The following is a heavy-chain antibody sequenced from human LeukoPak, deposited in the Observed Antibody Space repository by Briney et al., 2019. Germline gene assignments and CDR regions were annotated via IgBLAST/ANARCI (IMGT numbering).Heavy chain of an antibody. V-gene: IGHV1-8*03. CDR3: ARVAGSIDY. J-gene: IGHJ4*02. CDR2: MNPNSGYT. Sequence: ASVKVPCKASGYTFTSYDINWVRQATGQGLEWMGWMNPNSGYTGYAQKFQGRVTITRDTSISTAYMELSSLRSEDTAVYYCARVAGSIDYWGQGTLVTVSS. CDR1: GYTFTSYD. D-gene: IGHD6-19*01.